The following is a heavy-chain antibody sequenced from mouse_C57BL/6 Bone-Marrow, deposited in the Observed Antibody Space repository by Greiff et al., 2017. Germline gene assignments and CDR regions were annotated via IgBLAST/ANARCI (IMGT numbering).Heavy chain of an antibody. CDR1: GYTFTSYW. CDR3: ARWSSYENYAMDY. J-gene: IGHJ4*01. D-gene: IGHD1-1*01. Sequence: QVQLKQPGAELVKPGASVKLSCKASGYTFTSYWMHWVKQRPGQGLEWIGMIHPNSGSTNYNEKFQSKATLTVDKSSSTAYMQLSSLTSEDSAVYYCARWSSYENYAMDYWGQGTSVTVSS. V-gene: IGHV1-64*01. CDR2: IHPNSGST.